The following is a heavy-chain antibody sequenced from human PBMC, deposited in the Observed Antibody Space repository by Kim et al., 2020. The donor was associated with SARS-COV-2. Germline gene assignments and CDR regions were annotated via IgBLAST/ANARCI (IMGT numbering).Heavy chain of an antibody. CDR3: ARSHGAGYYGSGSYLASDY. D-gene: IGHD3-10*01. V-gene: IGHV1-69*13. CDR2: IIPIFGTS. Sequence: SVKVSCKASRGTFSSYAISWVRQAPGQGLEWMGGIIPIFGTSNYAQKFQGRVTITADESTSTAYMELSSLRSEDTAVYYCARSHGAGYYGSGSYLASDYWGQGTLVTVSS. J-gene: IGHJ4*02. CDR1: RGTFSSYA.